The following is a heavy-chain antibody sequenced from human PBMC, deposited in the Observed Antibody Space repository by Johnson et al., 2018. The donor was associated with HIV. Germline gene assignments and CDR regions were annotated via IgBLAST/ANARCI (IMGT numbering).Heavy chain of an antibody. J-gene: IGHJ3*02. Sequence: EVQLVESGGGLVQPGGSLRLSCAASRFTVSSNYMTWVRQAPGKGLEWVSVIYSGGSTYYADSVKGRFTISRDNSKNTLYLQMNSLRAEDTAVYYCARNDPAAGTGDAFDIWGQGTMVTVSS. D-gene: IGHD6-13*01. CDR1: RFTVSSNY. CDR2: IYSGGST. CDR3: ARNDPAAGTGDAFDI. V-gene: IGHV3-66*02.